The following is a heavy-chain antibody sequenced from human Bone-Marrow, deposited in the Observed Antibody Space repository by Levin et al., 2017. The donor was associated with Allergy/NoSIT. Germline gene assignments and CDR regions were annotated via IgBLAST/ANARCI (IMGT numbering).Heavy chain of an antibody. V-gene: IGHV3-48*02. CDR1: GFTFSDYN. CDR3: ARAANMDV. J-gene: IGHJ6*03. Sequence: GGSLRLSCAASGFTFSDYNMHWVRQAPGKGLEWISHISDAGGITYYADSVKGRFTISRDNARNSLFLQMNSLRDEDTAMYYCARAANMDVWGKGTTVTVSS. CDR2: ISDAGGIT.